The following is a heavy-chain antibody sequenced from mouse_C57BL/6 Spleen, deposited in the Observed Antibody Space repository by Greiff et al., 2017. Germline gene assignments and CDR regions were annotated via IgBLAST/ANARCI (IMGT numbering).Heavy chain of an antibody. J-gene: IGHJ3*01. Sequence: VQLQQPGAELVMPGASVKLSCKASGYTFTSYWMHWVKQRPGQGLEWIGEIDPSDSYTNYNQKFKGKSTLTVYKSSSTAYMQLSSLTSEDSAVYYCARRDFYGNYGWFAYWGQGTLVTVSA. D-gene: IGHD2-1*01. V-gene: IGHV1-69*01. CDR1: GYTFTSYW. CDR2: IDPSDSYT. CDR3: ARRDFYGNYGWFAY.